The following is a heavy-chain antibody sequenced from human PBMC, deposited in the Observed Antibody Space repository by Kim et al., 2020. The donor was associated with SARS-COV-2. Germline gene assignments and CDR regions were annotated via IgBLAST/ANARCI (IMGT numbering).Heavy chain of an antibody. Sequence: GGSLRLSCAASGFTFSSYEMNWVRQAPGKGLEWVSYISSSGSTIYYADSVKGRFTISRDNAKNSLYLQMNSLRAEDTAVYYCARESYYDSSGYYYYGMDVWGQGTTVTVSS. CDR2: ISSSGSTI. CDR1: GFTFSSYE. J-gene: IGHJ6*02. V-gene: IGHV3-48*03. D-gene: IGHD3-22*01. CDR3: ARESYYDSSGYYYYGMDV.